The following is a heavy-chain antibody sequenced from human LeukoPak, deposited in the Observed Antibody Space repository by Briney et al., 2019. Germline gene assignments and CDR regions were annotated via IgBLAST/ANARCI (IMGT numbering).Heavy chain of an antibody. J-gene: IGHJ4*02. Sequence: PSETLSLTCTVSGYSISSGYYWGWIRQPPGKGLEWIGEIYHSGSTNYNPSLKSRVTISVDKSKNQFSLKLSSVTAADTAVYYCARDRRGSSWYTTLDYWGQGTLVTVSS. D-gene: IGHD6-13*01. CDR1: GYSISSGYY. CDR3: ARDRRGSSWYTTLDY. V-gene: IGHV4-38-2*02. CDR2: IYHSGST.